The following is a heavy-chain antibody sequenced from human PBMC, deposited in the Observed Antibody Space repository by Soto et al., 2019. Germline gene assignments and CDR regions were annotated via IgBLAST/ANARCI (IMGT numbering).Heavy chain of an antibody. D-gene: IGHD5-12*01. CDR2: FYSSGSS. CDR3: ATTPYDHDAFDN. J-gene: IGHJ3*02. CDR1: GFTSRSNS. V-gene: IGHV3-66*01. Sequence: EVQLLESGGGVVPPGGSLRVSCSGFTSRSNSINWVRQAPGKTLEWVSIFYSSGSSFYADSVQGRFTISRDISTNTLDLQMDSLRVEDTAVYYCATTPYDHDAFDNWGQGTVVTFSS.